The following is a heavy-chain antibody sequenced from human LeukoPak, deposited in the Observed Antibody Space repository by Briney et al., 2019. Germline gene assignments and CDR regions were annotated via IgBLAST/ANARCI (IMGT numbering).Heavy chain of an antibody. D-gene: IGHD3-22*01. J-gene: IGHJ4*02. Sequence: GGSLRLSCAASGFTFSSYVMNWVRQAPGKGLEWVAGISASGGSIYYAGSVKGRFIISRDNAKKSLYLQMNSLRAEDMAVYYCARRGSGYRQNYFDYWGQGTLVTVSS. CDR2: ISASGGSI. CDR3: ARRGSGYRQNYFDY. V-gene: IGHV3-23*01. CDR1: GFTFSSYV.